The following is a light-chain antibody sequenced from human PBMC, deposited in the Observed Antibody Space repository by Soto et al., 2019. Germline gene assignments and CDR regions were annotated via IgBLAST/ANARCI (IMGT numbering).Light chain of an antibody. J-gene: IGKJ1*01. CDR1: QSVNIY. CDR2: GAS. V-gene: IGKV3-20*01. CDR3: QQYGSSGT. Sequence: EIIMTQSPPTLSVSAGERATGSCRASQSVNIYLAWYQQKPGQAPRLLIFGASSRATGIPDRFSGSGSGTDFTITISRLEHEDVAVYYRQQYGSSGTFGQGTKVDIK.